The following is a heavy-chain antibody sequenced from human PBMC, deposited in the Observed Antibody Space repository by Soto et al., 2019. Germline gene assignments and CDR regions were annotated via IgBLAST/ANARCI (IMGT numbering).Heavy chain of an antibody. Sequence: QMQLVQSGPEVKKPGTSVKVSCKASGFTFTSSAVQWVRQARGQRLEWIGWIVVGSGNTNYARKFQERDTITRDKSTRAAYMELSSLRSEDTAVYYCAAWGAVGAGYYGMDVWGQGTTVTVSS. D-gene: IGHD1-26*01. V-gene: IGHV1-58*01. J-gene: IGHJ6*02. CDR1: GFTFTSSA. CDR2: IVVGSGNT. CDR3: AAWGAVGAGYYGMDV.